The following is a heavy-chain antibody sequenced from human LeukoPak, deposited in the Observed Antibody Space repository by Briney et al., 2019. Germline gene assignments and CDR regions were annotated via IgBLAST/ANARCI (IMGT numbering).Heavy chain of an antibody. V-gene: IGHV4-30-2*01. CDR3: ARAGPERYYYYYMDV. J-gene: IGHJ6*03. CDR1: GGSISSGGYY. CDR2: IYHSGST. D-gene: IGHD6-25*01. Sequence: SQTLSLTCTVSGGSISSGGYYWSWIRQPPGKGLEWIGYIYHSGSTYYNPSLKSRVTISVDRSKNQFSLKLSSVTAADTAVYYCARAGPERYYYYYMDVWGKGTTVTVSS.